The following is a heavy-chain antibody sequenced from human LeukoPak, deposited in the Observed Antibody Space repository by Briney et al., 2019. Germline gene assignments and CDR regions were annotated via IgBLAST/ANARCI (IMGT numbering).Heavy chain of an antibody. CDR3: ARSNYDYVWGTYYFDY. J-gene: IGHJ4*02. Sequence: RGSLRLSCAASGFTFSSYEMNWVRQAPGKGLEWVSYISSSGSTIYYADSVKGRFTISRDNAKNSLYLQMNSLRAEDTAVYYCARSNYDYVWGTYYFDYWGQGTLVTVSS. D-gene: IGHD3-16*01. CDR2: ISSSGSTI. CDR1: GFTFSSYE. V-gene: IGHV3-48*03.